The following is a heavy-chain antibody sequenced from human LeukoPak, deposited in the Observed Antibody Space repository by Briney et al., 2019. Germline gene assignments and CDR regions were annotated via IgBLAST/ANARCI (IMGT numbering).Heavy chain of an antibody. CDR3: ARVTPITTPYYYGMDV. J-gene: IGHJ6*02. V-gene: IGHV1-3*01. CDR1: GYTFTSYA. D-gene: IGHD1-14*01. CDR2: INAGNGNT. Sequence: ASVKVSCKASGYTFTSYAMHWVRQAPGQRLEWMGWINAGNGNTKYSQKFQGRVTITRDTSASTAYMELSSLRSEDTAVYYCARVTPITTPYYYGMDVWGQGTTVTVSS.